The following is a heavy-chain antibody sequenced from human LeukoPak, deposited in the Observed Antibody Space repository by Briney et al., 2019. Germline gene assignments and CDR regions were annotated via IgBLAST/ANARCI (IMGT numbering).Heavy chain of an antibody. CDR3: ARSEGLLRRGGSANAFDI. D-gene: IGHD3-16*01. CDR2: VHYSGST. Sequence: SETLSLTCTVSGDSISSHYWSWIRQPPGKGLEWIGDVHYSGSTNYNPFLKSRVTISVDTSKNQFSLKLSSVTAADTAVYYCARSEGLLRRGGSANAFDIWGQGTMVTVSS. V-gene: IGHV4-59*11. J-gene: IGHJ3*02. CDR1: GDSISSHY.